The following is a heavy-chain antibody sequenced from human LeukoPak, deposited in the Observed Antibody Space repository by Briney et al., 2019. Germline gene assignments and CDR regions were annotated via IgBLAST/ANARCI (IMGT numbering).Heavy chain of an antibody. CDR3: ARLSYDTSGYWPDYFDY. CDR1: GGSISSYY. Sequence: NSSETLSLTCTVSGGSISSYYWSWLRQPPGKGLEWLGYIYYSGSTNYSPSLKSRVTISVDTSKNQFSLKLSSVTAADTAVYYCARLSYDTSGYWPDYFDYWGQGTLVTVSS. V-gene: IGHV4-59*08. CDR2: IYYSGST. J-gene: IGHJ4*02. D-gene: IGHD3-22*01.